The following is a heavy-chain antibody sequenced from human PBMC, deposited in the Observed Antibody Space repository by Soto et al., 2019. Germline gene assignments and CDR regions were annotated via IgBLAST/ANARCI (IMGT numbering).Heavy chain of an antibody. V-gene: IGHV3-53*02. J-gene: IGHJ6*02. D-gene: IGHD6-13*01. CDR2: IYYDDGST. Sequence: EVQLVETGGGLIQPGGSLRLSCAVSGFTVSTNYMSWVRQAPGKGLEWVSVIYYDDGSTYYADSVKGRFSISRDSSRSTLYLQMNSLRAEDTAVYYCASGQQVILRYYYGLDVWGQGTTVTVSS. CDR3: ASGQQVILRYYYGLDV. CDR1: GFTVSTNY.